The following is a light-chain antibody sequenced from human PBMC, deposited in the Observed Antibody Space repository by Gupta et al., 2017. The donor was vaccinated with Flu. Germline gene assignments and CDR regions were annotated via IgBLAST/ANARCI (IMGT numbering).Light chain of an antibody. V-gene: IGLV2-14*01. CDR2: EVT. CDR1: SSDVGGYNF. Sequence: QSALTQPASVSGSPGPSITISCTGTSSDVGGYNFVSWYQHHPDKAPKLIVYEVTYRPSGVSNRFSGSKSGNTASLTISGLQAEDEADYYCSSYASGSTLVFGGGTKLTVL. CDR3: SSYASGSTLV. J-gene: IGLJ3*02.